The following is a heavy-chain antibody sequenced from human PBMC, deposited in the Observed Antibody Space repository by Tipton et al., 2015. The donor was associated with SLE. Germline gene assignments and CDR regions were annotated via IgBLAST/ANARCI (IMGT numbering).Heavy chain of an antibody. V-gene: IGHV4-4*07. Sequence: TLSLTCTVSGGSISRYSWSWIRQPAGKALEWIGHAYASGNTNYNPSLKSRVTMSVETSKNQFSLRLSSVTAADTAVYYCARAGDNNYDVWGQGTTVTVSS. J-gene: IGHJ6*02. D-gene: IGHD4-11*01. CDR1: GGSISRYS. CDR3: ARAGDNNYDV. CDR2: AYASGNT.